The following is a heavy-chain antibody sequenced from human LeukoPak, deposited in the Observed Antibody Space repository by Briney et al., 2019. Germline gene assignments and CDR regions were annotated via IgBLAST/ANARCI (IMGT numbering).Heavy chain of an antibody. CDR1: GFTFSNYA. D-gene: IGHD3-22*01. Sequence: PGGSLRLSCAASGFTFSNYAMSWVRQAPGKGLEWVSAITGSSTNTYYADSVKGRFTISRDNSKNTLYLQMNSLRAEDTAIYYCAEIRGYHDTGGSYFDYWGQGTLVTVSS. J-gene: IGHJ4*02. CDR2: ITGSSTNT. CDR3: AEIRGYHDTGGSYFDY. V-gene: IGHV3-23*01.